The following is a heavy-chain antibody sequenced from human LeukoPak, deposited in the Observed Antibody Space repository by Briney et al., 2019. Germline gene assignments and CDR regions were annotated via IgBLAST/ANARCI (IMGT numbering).Heavy chain of an antibody. J-gene: IGHJ4*02. V-gene: IGHV4-39*01. CDR2: IYYSGST. CDR3: TRRISSGSYSDY. CDR1: GGSISSSSYY. Sequence: SETLSLTCTVSGGSISSSSYYWGWIRQPPAKGLEWIGSIYYSGSTYYNPSLKSRVTISVDTSKNQFSLKLSSVTAADTAVYYCTRRISSGSYSDYWGQGSLVTVSS. D-gene: IGHD1-26*01.